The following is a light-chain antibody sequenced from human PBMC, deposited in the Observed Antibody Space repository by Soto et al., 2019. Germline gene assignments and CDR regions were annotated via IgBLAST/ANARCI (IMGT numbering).Light chain of an antibody. CDR1: GSDVSGYNF. J-gene: IGLJ1*01. CDR2: DVN. CDR3: SSFTSRFTFV. Sequence: QSVLTQPRSVSGSPGQSVTISCTGAGSDVSGYNFLSWYQQYPGKAPKVIIYDVNKRPSGVPDRFSGSKSGKAASLTISGLQAEDEADYYCSSFTSRFTFVFGTGTKVTVL. V-gene: IGLV2-11*01.